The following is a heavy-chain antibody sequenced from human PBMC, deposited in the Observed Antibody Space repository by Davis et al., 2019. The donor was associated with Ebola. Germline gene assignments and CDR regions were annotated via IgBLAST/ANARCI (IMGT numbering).Heavy chain of an antibody. CDR3: ARRGYSGYSRGAFDI. V-gene: IGHV5-51*01. CDR1: GYSFTSYW. D-gene: IGHD5-12*01. J-gene: IGHJ3*02. CDR2: IYPGDSHT. Sequence: PGGSLRLSCKASGYSFTSYWIGWVRQMPGKGLEWMGIIYPGDSHTRYSPSFQGQVPISADKSIRPAYLQFSSLKASDTAMYYCARRGYSGYSRGAFDIWGQGTMVTVSS.